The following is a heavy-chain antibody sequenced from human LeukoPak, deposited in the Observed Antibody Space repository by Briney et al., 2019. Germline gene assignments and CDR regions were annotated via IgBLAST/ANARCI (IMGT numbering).Heavy chain of an antibody. CDR2: INGSGDNT. J-gene: IGHJ4*02. CDR1: GFTFSSYA. CDR3: AQDVGSYSGTYSYY. V-gene: IGHV3-23*01. D-gene: IGHD1-26*01. Sequence: GGSLRLSCAVSGFTFSSYAMSWVRQAPGKGLEWVSAINGSGDNTNYAHSVNGRFTISRYHSKITLYLQLNSLISEATAVYYCAQDVGSYSGTYSYYRGQGTLVTVSS.